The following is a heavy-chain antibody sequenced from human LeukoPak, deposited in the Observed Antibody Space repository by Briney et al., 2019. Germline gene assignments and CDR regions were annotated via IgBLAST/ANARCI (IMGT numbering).Heavy chain of an antibody. J-gene: IGHJ5*02. V-gene: IGHV4-39*07. CDR3: AREGVAAAGRRGWFDP. CDR1: GGSISSSSYY. Sequence: SETLSLTCTVSGGSISSSSYYWGWIRQPPGKGLEWIGSIYYSGSTYYNPSLKSRVTISVDTSKNQFSLKLSSVTAADTAVYYCAREGVAAAGRRGWFDPWGQGTLVTVSS. CDR2: IYYSGST. D-gene: IGHD6-13*01.